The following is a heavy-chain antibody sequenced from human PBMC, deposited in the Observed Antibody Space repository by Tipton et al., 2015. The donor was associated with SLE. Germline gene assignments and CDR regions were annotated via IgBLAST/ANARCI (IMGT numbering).Heavy chain of an antibody. J-gene: IGHJ3*02. CDR3: ARDRHKSGAFDI. Sequence: SLRLSCAASGFTFSSYGMHWVRQAPGKGLEWVAFIRYDGSNKYYADSVKGRFTISRDNSKNTLYLQMNSLRAEDTAVYYCARDRHKSGAFDIWGQGTMVTVSS. V-gene: IGHV3-30*02. CDR1: GFTFSSYG. D-gene: IGHD6-6*01. CDR2: IRYDGSNK.